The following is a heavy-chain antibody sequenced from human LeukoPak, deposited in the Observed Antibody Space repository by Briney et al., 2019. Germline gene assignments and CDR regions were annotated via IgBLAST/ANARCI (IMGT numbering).Heavy chain of an antibody. CDR1: GGTFSSYA. D-gene: IGHD4-11*01. J-gene: IGHJ4*02. V-gene: IGHV1-69*01. CDR2: IIPIFGTA. Sequence: SVKVSYKASGGTFSSYAISWVRQAPGQGLEWMGGIIPIFGTANYAQKFQGRVTITADESTSTAYMELSSLRSEDTAVYYCARGGYSNYPRWDYWGQGTLVTVSS. CDR3: ARGGYSNYPRWDY.